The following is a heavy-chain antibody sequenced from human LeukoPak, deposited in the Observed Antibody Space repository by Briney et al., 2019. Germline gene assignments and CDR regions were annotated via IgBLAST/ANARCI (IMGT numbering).Heavy chain of an antibody. CDR1: GFTFSTYA. J-gene: IGHJ4*02. V-gene: IGHV3-23*01. CDR3: ARGRRYCGGDCYVPYYFDY. Sequence: PGGSLRLSCGASGFTFSTYAMSWVRQAPGKGLEWVSGISGSGGNTYYAASVKGRFTISRDNSKNTLYLQMNSLRAEDTAVYYCARGRRYCGGDCYVPYYFDYWGQGTLVTVSS. D-gene: IGHD2-21*02. CDR2: ISGSGGNT.